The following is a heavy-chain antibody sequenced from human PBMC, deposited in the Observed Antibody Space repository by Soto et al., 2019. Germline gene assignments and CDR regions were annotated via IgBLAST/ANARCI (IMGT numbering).Heavy chain of an antibody. CDR2: INGNGAST. J-gene: IGHJ5*02. Sequence: GGSLRLSCAASGFTFSNYAMSWVRQAPGKGLGWVSAINGNGASTYYADSVEGRFTISRDSSRNTLYLQMNSLRAEDTAVYYCAKDGDFWTGHYRGWFDPWGQGTLVTVS. CDR3: AKDGDFWTGHYRGWFDP. D-gene: IGHD3-3*01. V-gene: IGHV3-23*01. CDR1: GFTFSNYA.